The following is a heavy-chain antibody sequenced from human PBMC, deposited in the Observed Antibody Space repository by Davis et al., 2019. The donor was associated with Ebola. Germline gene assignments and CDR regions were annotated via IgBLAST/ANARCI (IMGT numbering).Heavy chain of an antibody. CDR2: ISYDGSNK. Sequence: PGGSLRLSCAASGFTFSSYGMHWVRQAPGKGLEWVAVISYDGSNKYYADSVKGRFTISRDNSKNTLYLQMNSLRAEDTAVYYCAKDGHYYDSSGYPDYWGQGTLVTVSS. V-gene: IGHV3-30*18. CDR1: GFTFSSYG. J-gene: IGHJ4*02. CDR3: AKDGHYYDSSGYPDY. D-gene: IGHD3-22*01.